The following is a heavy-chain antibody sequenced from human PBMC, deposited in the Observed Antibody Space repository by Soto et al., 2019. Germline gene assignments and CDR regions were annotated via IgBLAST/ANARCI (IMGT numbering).Heavy chain of an antibody. Sequence: QVQLVQSGAEVKKPGSSVKVSCKASGGTFSSYAISWVRQAPGQGLEWMGGIIPIFGTANYAQKFQGRVTITADDSTSTAYMELSSLRSEDTAVYYCARAYYYDSSGYYPSYWYFDLWGRGTLVTVSS. D-gene: IGHD3-22*01. CDR1: GGTFSSYA. CDR2: IIPIFGTA. CDR3: ARAYYYDSSGYYPSYWYFDL. J-gene: IGHJ2*01. V-gene: IGHV1-69*12.